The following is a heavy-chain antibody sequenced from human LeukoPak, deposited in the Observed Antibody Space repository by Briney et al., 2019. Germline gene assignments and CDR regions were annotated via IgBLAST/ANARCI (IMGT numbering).Heavy chain of an antibody. D-gene: IGHD1-26*01. CDR1: GFTFSSYA. CDR2: STGSGTST. J-gene: IGHJ4*02. Sequence: PGGSLRLSCAASGFTFSSYAMSWVRQAPAKGLEWVSTSTGSGTSTYYADSVKGRFTISRDISKNTLYLQMNSLRAEDTAIYYCANQIVGTTRYFDYWGQGTLVTVSS. V-gene: IGHV3-23*01. CDR3: ANQIVGTTRYFDY.